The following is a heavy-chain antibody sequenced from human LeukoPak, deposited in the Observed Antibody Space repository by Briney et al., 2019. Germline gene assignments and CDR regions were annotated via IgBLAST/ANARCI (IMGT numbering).Heavy chain of an antibody. J-gene: IGHJ4*02. V-gene: IGHV3-48*01. CDR1: GFTFSSYS. D-gene: IGHD2-21*02. CDR3: ARGDLVVTLEGPIDY. Sequence: GGSLRLSCAASGFTFSSYSMNWVRQAPGKGLEWISYISSFSGTIDYADSVKGRFTITRDNAKNSLYLQMNSLRAEDTAVYYCARGDLVVTLEGPIDYWGQGTLVTVSS. CDR2: ISSFSGTI.